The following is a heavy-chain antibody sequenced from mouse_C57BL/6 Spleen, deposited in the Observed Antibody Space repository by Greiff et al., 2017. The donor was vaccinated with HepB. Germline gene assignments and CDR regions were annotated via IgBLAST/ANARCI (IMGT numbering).Heavy chain of an antibody. Sequence: EVKLVESGGDLVKPGGSLKLSCAASGFTFSSYGMSWVRQTPDKRLEWVATISSGGSYTYYPDSVKGRFTISRDNAKNTLYLQMSSLKSEDTAMYYCARLDDYDVEGYAMDYWGQGTSVTVSS. CDR2: ISSGGSYT. CDR3: ARLDDYDVEGYAMDY. V-gene: IGHV5-6*01. D-gene: IGHD2-4*01. J-gene: IGHJ4*01. CDR1: GFTFSSYG.